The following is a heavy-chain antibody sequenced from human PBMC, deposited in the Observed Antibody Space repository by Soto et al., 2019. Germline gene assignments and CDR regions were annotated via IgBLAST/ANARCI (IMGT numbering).Heavy chain of an antibody. V-gene: IGHV1-69*02. Sequence: QVQLVQSGAEVKKPGSSVKVSGKASGGTFSSYTISWVRQAPGQGLEWMGRIIPILGIANYAQKFQGRVTITADKSTSTAYMELSSLRSEDTAVYYCARRLVCGNSYYYYYGMDVWGQGTTVTVSS. CDR2: IIPILGIA. J-gene: IGHJ6*02. D-gene: IGHD2-21*02. CDR1: GGTFSSYT. CDR3: ARRLVCGNSYYYYYGMDV.